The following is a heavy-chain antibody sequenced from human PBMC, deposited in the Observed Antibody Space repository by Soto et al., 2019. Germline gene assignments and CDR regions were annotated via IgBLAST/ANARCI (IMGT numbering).Heavy chain of an antibody. CDR3: ARDFYGSGSYDYYYYMDV. Sequence: GGSLRLSCAASGFTFSSYWMSWVRQAPGKGLEWVANIKQDGSEKYYVDSVKGRFTISRDNAKNSLYLQMNSLRAEDTAVYYCARDFYGSGSYDYYYYMDVWGKGTTVTVSS. CDR2: IKQDGSEK. CDR1: GFTFSSYW. D-gene: IGHD3-10*01. J-gene: IGHJ6*03. V-gene: IGHV3-7*01.